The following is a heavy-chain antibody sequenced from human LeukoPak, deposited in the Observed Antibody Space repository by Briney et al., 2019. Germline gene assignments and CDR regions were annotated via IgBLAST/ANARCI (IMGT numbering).Heavy chain of an antibody. V-gene: IGHV1-18*01. J-gene: IGHJ6*02. CDR1: GYTFTSYG. D-gene: IGHD3-22*01. CDR2: ISAYNGNT. Sequence: GASVKVSCKASGYTFTSYGISWVRQAPGQGLEWMGWISAYNGNTNYAQKLQGRVTMTTDTSTSTAYMELRSLRSDDTAVYYCARTYYYDSADFRILYGMDVWGQGTTVTVSS. CDR3: ARTYYYDSADFRILYGMDV.